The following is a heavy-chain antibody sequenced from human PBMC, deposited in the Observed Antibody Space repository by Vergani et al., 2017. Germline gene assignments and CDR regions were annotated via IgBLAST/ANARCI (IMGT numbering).Heavy chain of an antibody. CDR3: TRGYYYDSSGYYLSVFDY. J-gene: IGHJ4*02. CDR1: GFTFGDYA. Sequence: EVKLVESGGGLVQPGRSLRLSCTASGFTFGDYAMSWFRQAPGKGLEWVGFIRSKAYGGTTEYAASVKGRFTISRDDSKSIAYLQMNSLKTEDTAVYYCTRGYYYDSSGYYLSVFDYWGQGTLVTVSS. V-gene: IGHV3-49*03. D-gene: IGHD3-22*01. CDR2: IRSKAYGGTT.